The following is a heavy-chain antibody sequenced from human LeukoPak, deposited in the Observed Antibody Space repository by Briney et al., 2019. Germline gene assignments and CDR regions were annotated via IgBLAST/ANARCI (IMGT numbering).Heavy chain of an antibody. V-gene: IGHV4-61*02. CDR3: ARDLRYSSSSWYFDL. D-gene: IGHD6-6*01. CDR1: GGSVRRGNYY. CDR2: IYTSGST. Sequence: SQTLSLTCTVSGGSVRRGNYYWTWIRQPAGKGLEWIGRIYTSGSTNYNPSLKSRVTMSVDTSKNQFSLKLSSVTAADTAVYYCARDLRYSSSSWYFDLWGRGTLVTVSS. J-gene: IGHJ2*01.